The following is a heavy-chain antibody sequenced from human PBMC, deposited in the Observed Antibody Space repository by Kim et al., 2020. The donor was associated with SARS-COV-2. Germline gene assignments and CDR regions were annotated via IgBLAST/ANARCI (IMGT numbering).Heavy chain of an antibody. D-gene: IGHD4-17*01. CDR3: ARDPPYGDLDSDYYYYYGMDV. V-gene: IGHV3-74*01. J-gene: IGHJ6*02. Sequence: FTISRDNAKNTLYLQMNSLRAEDTAVYYCARDPPYGDLDSDYYYYYGMDVWGQGTTVTVSS.